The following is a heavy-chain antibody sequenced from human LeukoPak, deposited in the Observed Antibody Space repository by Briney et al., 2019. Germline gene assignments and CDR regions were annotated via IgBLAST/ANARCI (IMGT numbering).Heavy chain of an antibody. V-gene: IGHV5-51*01. D-gene: IGHD3-10*01. CDR1: GYTFTDFW. CDR3: ARPSGVVRGVIITVQSFDI. Sequence: GESLKISCKGSGYTFTDFWIAWVRQMPGKSLEWMGIIYSGDSDTTYSPSFQGQVTISADKSVSTAYLQWSSLKASDTAVYYCARPSGVVRGVIITVQSFDIWGQGTMVTVSP. J-gene: IGHJ3*02. CDR2: IYSGDSDT.